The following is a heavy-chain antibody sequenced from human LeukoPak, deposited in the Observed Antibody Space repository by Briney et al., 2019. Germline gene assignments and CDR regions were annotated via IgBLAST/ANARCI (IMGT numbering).Heavy chain of an antibody. Sequence: GESLKISCKGSGYSYTSYWIGWVRQMPGKGLEWMGIIYPGDSDTRYSPSFEGQVTISADKSISTAYLQWSSLKASDTAMYYCARYLIVDGIDYWGQGTLVTVSS. V-gene: IGHV5-51*01. CDR2: IYPGDSDT. D-gene: IGHD2-21*01. J-gene: IGHJ4*02. CDR1: GYSYTSYW. CDR3: ARYLIVDGIDY.